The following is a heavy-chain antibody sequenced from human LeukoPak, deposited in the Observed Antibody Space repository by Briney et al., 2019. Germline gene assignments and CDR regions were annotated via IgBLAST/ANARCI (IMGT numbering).Heavy chain of an antibody. CDR3: ARSRRYCSSTSCYDYYYYGMDV. V-gene: IGHV4-38-2*01. Sequence: SETLSLTCAVSGYSISSGYYWGWIRQPPGKGLEWIGSIYHSGSTYYNPSLKSRVTTSVDTSKNQFSLRLSSVTAADTAVYYCARSRRYCSSTSCYDYYYYGMDVWGKGTTVTVSS. J-gene: IGHJ6*04. D-gene: IGHD2-2*01. CDR1: GYSISSGYY. CDR2: IYHSGST.